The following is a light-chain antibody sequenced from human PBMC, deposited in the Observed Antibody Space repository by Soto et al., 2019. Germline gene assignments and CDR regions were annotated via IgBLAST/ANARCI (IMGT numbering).Light chain of an antibody. J-gene: IGKJ4*01. CDR1: QSVRSN. CDR3: HQYNIWPPLI. Sequence: EIVMTQSPATLSVSPGESATLSCRASQSVRSNLAWYQQKRGQPPRLLIYGASTRATGVPARFSGSGSGTEFTLTISSLLSEDFADYYCHQYNIWPPLIFGGGTKVEIK. V-gene: IGKV3-15*01. CDR2: GAS.